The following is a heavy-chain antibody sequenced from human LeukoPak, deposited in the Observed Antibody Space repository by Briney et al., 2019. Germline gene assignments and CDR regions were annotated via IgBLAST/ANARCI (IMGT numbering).Heavy chain of an antibody. D-gene: IGHD3-22*01. Sequence: GGSLRLSCAACGFTFSSYAMSWVRQAPGKGLEWLSGITGSGDTTHHVDSVKGRFTISRDNSKNTLFLQMNSLRVDDTALYYCARAYGNSGYFQLPIDYWGQGTLVTVSS. V-gene: IGHV3-23*01. CDR1: GFTFSSYA. CDR2: ITGSGDTT. J-gene: IGHJ4*02. CDR3: ARAYGNSGYFQLPIDY.